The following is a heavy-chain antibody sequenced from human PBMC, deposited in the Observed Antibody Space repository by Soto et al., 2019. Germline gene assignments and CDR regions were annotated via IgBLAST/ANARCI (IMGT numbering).Heavy chain of an antibody. J-gene: IGHJ6*02. CDR3: ARDTCSGGSCYSGLWYYYYGMDV. D-gene: IGHD2-15*01. CDR2: ISAYNGNT. Sequence: ASVKVSCKASGYTFTSYGISWVRQAPGQGLEWMGWISAYNGNTNYAQKLQGRVTMTTDTSTSTAYMELRSLRSDDTAVYYCARDTCSGGSCYSGLWYYYYGMDVWGQGTTVTVSS. CDR1: GYTFTSYG. V-gene: IGHV1-18*01.